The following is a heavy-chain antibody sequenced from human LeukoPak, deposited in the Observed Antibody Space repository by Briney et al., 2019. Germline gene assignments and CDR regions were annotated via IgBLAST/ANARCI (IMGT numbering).Heavy chain of an antibody. CDR1: GFTFSSYN. V-gene: IGHV3-21*01. CDR3: ATDFRRGSNWYSDY. CDR2: ISSSSSSYI. D-gene: IGHD6-13*01. J-gene: IGHJ4*02. Sequence: GGSLRLSCVVSGFTFSSYNMNWVRQAPGKGLEWVSSISSSSSSYIYNADSVKGRFTISRDSAKNSLYLQMNSLRAEDTAIYYCATDFRRGSNWYSDYWGQGTLVTVSS.